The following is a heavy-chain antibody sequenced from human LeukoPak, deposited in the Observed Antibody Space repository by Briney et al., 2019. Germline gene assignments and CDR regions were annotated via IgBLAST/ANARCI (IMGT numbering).Heavy chain of an antibody. D-gene: IGHD1-1*01. Sequence: SETLSLTCSVSGGSISSGSITSNHYYWAWVRQPPGKGLEWIGSIDYSGNTYYTSSLKSRVAVFEDTSKKRSSLNLNYVTAADTAVYYCVRHLHDPTFDVWGQGTLVTVSS. CDR1: GGSISSGSITSNHYY. CDR3: VRHLHDPTFDV. CDR2: IDYSGNT. J-gene: IGHJ4*02. V-gene: IGHV4-39*01.